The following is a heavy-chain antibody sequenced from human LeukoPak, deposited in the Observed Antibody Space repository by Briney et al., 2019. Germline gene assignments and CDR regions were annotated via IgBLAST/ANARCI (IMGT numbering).Heavy chain of an antibody. CDR3: ARSRRILAANWFDP. CDR1: GYTFTSYG. Sequence: GASVKVSCKASGYTFTSYGISWVRQAPGQGLEWMVWISAYNGNTNYAQKVQGRVTMTTDTSTSTAYMELRSLRSDDTAVYYCARSRRILAANWFDPWGQGTLVTVSS. V-gene: IGHV1-18*04. CDR2: ISAYNGNT. J-gene: IGHJ5*02. D-gene: IGHD3-3*02.